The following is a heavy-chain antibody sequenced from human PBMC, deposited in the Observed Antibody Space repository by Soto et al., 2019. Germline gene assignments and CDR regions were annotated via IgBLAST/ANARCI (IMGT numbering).Heavy chain of an antibody. J-gene: IGHJ5*02. Sequence: ASVKVSCKASGYTFTNNDVSWVRQATGQGLEWMGWVNPGSGDTGYAQKFQGRLTMTRDISIATAYMELNSLTSEDTAIYYCARMDSFVSLNWFDPWGQCTVVTVSS. CDR2: VNPGSGDT. D-gene: IGHD3-16*02. V-gene: IGHV1-8*01. CDR3: ARMDSFVSLNWFDP. CDR1: GYTFTNND.